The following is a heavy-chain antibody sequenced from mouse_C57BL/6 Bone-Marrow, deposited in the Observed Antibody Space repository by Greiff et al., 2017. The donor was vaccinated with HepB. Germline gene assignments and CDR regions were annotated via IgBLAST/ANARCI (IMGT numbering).Heavy chain of an antibody. D-gene: IGHD1-2*01. J-gene: IGHJ4*01. CDR2: IYPRSGNT. V-gene: IGHV1-81*01. Sequence: VQLQESGAELARPGASVKLSCKASGYTFTSYGISWVKQRTGQGLEWIGEIYPRSGNTYYNEKFKGKATLTADKSSSTAYMELRSLTSENSAVYFCARVEVLRPYAMDYWGQGTSVTVSS. CDR1: GYTFTSYG. CDR3: ARVEVLRPYAMDY.